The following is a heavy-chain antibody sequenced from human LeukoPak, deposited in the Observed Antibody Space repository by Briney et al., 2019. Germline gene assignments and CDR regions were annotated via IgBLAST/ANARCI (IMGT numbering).Heavy chain of an antibody. CDR2: ISYDGSNK. Sequence: GRSLRLSCAASGFTFSSYAMHWVRQAPGKGLEWVAVISYDGSNKYYADSVKGRFTISRDNSKNTLYLQMNSLRAEDTAVYYCARAEITMIVVVIDYWGQGTLVTVSS. J-gene: IGHJ4*02. CDR1: GFTFSSYA. V-gene: IGHV3-30-3*01. CDR3: ARAEITMIVVVIDY. D-gene: IGHD3-22*01.